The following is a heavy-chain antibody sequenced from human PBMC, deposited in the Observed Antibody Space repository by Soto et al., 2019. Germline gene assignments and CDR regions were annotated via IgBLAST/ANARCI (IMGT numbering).Heavy chain of an antibody. CDR1: GFTFSDYA. CDR3: VKGDSRRIARHFDY. CDR2: IASGGGSL. Sequence: EVQLLESGGGLVQPGGSLRLSCAASGFTFSDYAMSWVRQAPGNGLEWVSSIASGGGSLYYADSVKGRFTISRKNSRNTLSLRMDSLRAEDKAVYYCVKGDSRRIARHFDYWGQGTLVTVSS. D-gene: IGHD2-21*01. V-gene: IGHV3-23*01. J-gene: IGHJ4*02.